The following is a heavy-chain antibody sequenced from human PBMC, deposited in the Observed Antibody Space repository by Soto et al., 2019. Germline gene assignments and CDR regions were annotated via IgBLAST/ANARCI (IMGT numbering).Heavy chain of an antibody. D-gene: IGHD6-6*01. V-gene: IGHV3-30*18. Sequence: QVQLVESGGGVVQPGRSLRLSCAVSGFTFSSFGMHWVRQAPGKGLEWVAVISYDGNNKYYADSVKGRFTISRDNSKNTLYLQMNSLRAEDTAVYYCAKDASYSTSSYDMDVW. CDR3: AKDASYSTSSYDMDV. CDR2: ISYDGNNK. J-gene: IGHJ6*01. CDR1: GFTFSSFG.